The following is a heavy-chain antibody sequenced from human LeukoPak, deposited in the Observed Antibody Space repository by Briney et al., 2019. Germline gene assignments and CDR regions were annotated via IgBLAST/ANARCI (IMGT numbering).Heavy chain of an antibody. Sequence: GASVKVSCKASGGTFSSYAISWVRQAPGQGLEWMGRIIPILGIANYAQKFQGRVTITADKSTSTAYMELSSLRSEDTAVYYCARTPRYCTNGVCYYRWFDPWGQGTLVTVSS. V-gene: IGHV1-69*04. J-gene: IGHJ5*02. D-gene: IGHD2-8*01. CDR2: IIPILGIA. CDR1: GGTFSSYA. CDR3: ARTPRYCTNGVCYYRWFDP.